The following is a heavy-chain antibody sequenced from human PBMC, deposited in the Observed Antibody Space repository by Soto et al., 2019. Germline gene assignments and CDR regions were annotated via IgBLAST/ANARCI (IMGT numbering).Heavy chain of an antibody. CDR2: IVVGSGNT. V-gene: IGHV1-58*02. CDR3: AAESSVTYYYYGIDV. CDR1: GFTFTSSA. D-gene: IGHD4-4*01. J-gene: IGHJ6*02. Sequence: SVKVSCKASGFTFTSSAMQWVRQARGQRLEWIGWIVVGSGNTNYAQKFQEIVTITRDMSTSTAYMELSSLRSEDTAVYYCAAESSVTYYYYGIDVWGQGPTVTVSS.